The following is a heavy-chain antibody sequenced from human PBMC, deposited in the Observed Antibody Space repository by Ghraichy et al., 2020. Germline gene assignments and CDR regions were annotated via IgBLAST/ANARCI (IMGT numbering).Heavy chain of an antibody. CDR3: AKDQWFAATSSFDY. D-gene: IGHD2-8*01. V-gene: IGHV3-23*01. Sequence: GGSLRLSCAASGFSFSSYAMSWVRQAPGKGLEWVSGIIGTGDNTNYADSVKGRFTISRDNSKNTVYLQMNSLRADDTALYYCAKDQWFAATSSFDYWGQGILVTVSS. CDR1: GFSFSSYA. J-gene: IGHJ4*02. CDR2: IIGTGDNT.